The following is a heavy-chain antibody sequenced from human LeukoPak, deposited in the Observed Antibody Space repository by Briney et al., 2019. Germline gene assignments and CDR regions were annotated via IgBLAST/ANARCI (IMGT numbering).Heavy chain of an antibody. CDR3: ARGPGNPTRNDY. CDR2: ISSSGSTI. V-gene: IGHV3-48*01. J-gene: IGHJ4*02. Sequence: GGSLRLSCAASGLTFSDYNMNWVRQAPGKGLEWVSYISSSGSTIYYADSVKGRFTISRDNAESSLYLQMNSLRVEDTGVYYCARGPGNPTRNDYWGQETLVTVSS. CDR1: GLTFSDYN.